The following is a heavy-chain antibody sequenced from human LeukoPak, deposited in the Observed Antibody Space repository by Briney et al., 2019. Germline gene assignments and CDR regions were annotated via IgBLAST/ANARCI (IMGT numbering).Heavy chain of an antibody. Sequence: SETLSLTCAVYGGSFSSYYWSWIRQPPGKGLEWIGEINHSGSTNYNPSLKSRVTISVDTSKNQFSLKLSSVTAADTAVYYCARGTPVTTKDYYYYMDVWGKGTTVTVSS. V-gene: IGHV4-34*01. CDR2: INHSGST. J-gene: IGHJ6*03. D-gene: IGHD4-11*01. CDR1: GGSFSSYY. CDR3: ARGTPVTTKDYYYYMDV.